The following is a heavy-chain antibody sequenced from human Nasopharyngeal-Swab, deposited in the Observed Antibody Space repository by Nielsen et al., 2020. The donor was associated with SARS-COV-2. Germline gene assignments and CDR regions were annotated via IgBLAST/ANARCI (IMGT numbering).Heavy chain of an antibody. J-gene: IGHJ4*02. V-gene: IGHV3-48*04. CDR3: ARRASYGYYVDY. CDR1: GFTFSSYS. D-gene: IGHD4-17*01. Sequence: GGSLRLSCAASGFTFSSYSMNWVSQAPGKGLEWVSYISSSSSTIYYADSVEGRFTISRDNAKNSLYLQMNSLRAEDTAVYYCARRASYGYYVDYCGQGTLVTVSS. CDR2: ISSSSSTI.